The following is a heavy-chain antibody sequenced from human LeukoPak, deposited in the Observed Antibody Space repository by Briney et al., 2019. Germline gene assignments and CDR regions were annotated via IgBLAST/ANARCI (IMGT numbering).Heavy chain of an antibody. CDR2: ISAYNGNT. CDR3: ATGLPAAKGADAFDI. D-gene: IGHD2-2*01. Sequence: ASVKVSCKASGYTFTSYGISWVRQAPGQGLEWMGWISAYNGNTNYAQKLQGRVTMTEDTSTDTAYMELSSLRSEDTAVYYCATGLPAAKGADAFDIWGQGTMVTVSS. CDR1: GYTFTSYG. V-gene: IGHV1-18*04. J-gene: IGHJ3*02.